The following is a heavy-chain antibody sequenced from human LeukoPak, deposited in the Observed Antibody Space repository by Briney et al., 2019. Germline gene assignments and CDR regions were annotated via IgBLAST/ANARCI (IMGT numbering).Heavy chain of an antibody. J-gene: IGHJ4*02. CDR3: ARAATDSSGYYYVDY. CDR2: ISSSGSTI. D-gene: IGHD3-22*01. Sequence: GGSLRLSCVASGFTFSSYEMNWVRQAPGKGLEWVSYISSSGSTIYYVDSVKGRFTISRDNAKNSLYLQTNSLRAEDTSAYYCARAATDSSGYYYVDYWGQGTLVTVSS. V-gene: IGHV3-48*03. CDR1: GFTFSSYE.